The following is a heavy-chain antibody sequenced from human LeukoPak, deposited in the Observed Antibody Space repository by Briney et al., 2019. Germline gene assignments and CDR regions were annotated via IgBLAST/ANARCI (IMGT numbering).Heavy chain of an antibody. CDR2: INNSGGIT. D-gene: IGHD6-19*01. CDR1: GFTFRSYA. CDR3: ATPGYSSGWYAY. J-gene: IGHJ4*02. V-gene: IGHV3-23*01. Sequence: GGSLRLSCAASGFTFRSYAMSWVRQAPGKGLEWVSVINNSGGITYYADSVKGRFSISRDNSKNTLYPQMNSLRAEDTAVYYCATPGYSSGWYAYWGQGTLVTVSS.